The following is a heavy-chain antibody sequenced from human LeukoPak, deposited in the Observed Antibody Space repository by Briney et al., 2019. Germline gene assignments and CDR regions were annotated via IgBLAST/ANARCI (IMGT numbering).Heavy chain of an antibody. CDR1: GGSISSSSYY. J-gene: IGHJ5*02. Sequence: PSETLPLTCTVSGGSISSSSYYWGWIRQPPGKGLEWIGSIYYSGSTYYNPSLKSRVTISVDTSKNQFSLKLSSVTAADTAVYYCARLADITMVRGVGWFDPWGQGTLVTVSS. D-gene: IGHD3-10*01. CDR2: IYYSGST. V-gene: IGHV4-39*01. CDR3: ARLADITMVRGVGWFDP.